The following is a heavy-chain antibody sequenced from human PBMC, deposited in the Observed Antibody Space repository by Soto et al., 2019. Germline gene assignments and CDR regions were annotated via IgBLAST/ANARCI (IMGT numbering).Heavy chain of an antibody. CDR1: GYSFTSYW. CDR2: IYPGDSDT. V-gene: IGHV5-51*01. CDR3: ASSPRGYCSSTSCRELGNYYGMDV. D-gene: IGHD2-2*01. J-gene: IGHJ6*02. Sequence: GESLKISCKGSGYSFTSYWIGWVRQMPGKGLEWMGIIYPGDSDTRYSPSFQGQVTISADKSISTAYLQWNSLKASDTAMYYCASSPRGYCSSTSCRELGNYYGMDVWGQGTTVTVSS.